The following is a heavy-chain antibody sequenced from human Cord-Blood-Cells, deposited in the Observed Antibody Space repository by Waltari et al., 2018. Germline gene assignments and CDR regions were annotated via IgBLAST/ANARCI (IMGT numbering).Heavy chain of an antibody. CDR3: AGEAPTGDRLGKAFDI. CDR2: IIPIFGTA. CDR1: GGTFSSYA. Sequence: QVQLVQSGAEVKKPGSSVKVSCKASGGTFSSYAISWVRQAPGQGLEWMGGIIPIFGTANYAQKFQGRVTITADESTSTAYMELSSLRSEDTAVYYCAGEAPTGDRLGKAFDIWGQGTMVTVSS. J-gene: IGHJ3*02. D-gene: IGHD7-27*01. V-gene: IGHV1-69*01.